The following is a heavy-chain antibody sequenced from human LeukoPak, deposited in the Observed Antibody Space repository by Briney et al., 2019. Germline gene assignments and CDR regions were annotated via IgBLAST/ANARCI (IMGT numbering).Heavy chain of an antibody. J-gene: IGHJ4*02. Sequence: GGSLRLSCAASGFTLTSYGMHSVRQAPGKGLEWVAVIWYDGSNKNYADSVKGRFTISRDNSKSTLYLQMKSLRTEDTAVYYCTRSYSPNLYYFDYWGQGTLVTFSS. CDR2: IWYDGSNK. D-gene: IGHD4-11*01. V-gene: IGHV3-33*01. CDR1: GFTLTSYG. CDR3: TRSYSPNLYYFDY.